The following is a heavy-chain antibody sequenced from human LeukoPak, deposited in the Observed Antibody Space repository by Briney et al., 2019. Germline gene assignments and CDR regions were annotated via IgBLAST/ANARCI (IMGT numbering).Heavy chain of an antibody. J-gene: IGHJ5*02. D-gene: IGHD1-1*01. CDR1: GFTFSTYS. CDR3: ARDLAGTPPFDP. CDR2: ISPDSKYK. V-gene: IGHV3-21*01. Sequence: GGSLRLSCAASGFTFSTYSMNWLRLAPGKGLEWVSSISPDSKYKYYVDSVKGRFTISRDNAKNSLYLQMNSLRAEDTAVYYCARDLAGTPPFDPWGQGTLVTVSS.